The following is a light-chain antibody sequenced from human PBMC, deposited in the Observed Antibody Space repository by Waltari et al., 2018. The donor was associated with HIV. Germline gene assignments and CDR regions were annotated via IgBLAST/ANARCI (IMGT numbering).Light chain of an antibody. CDR2: AVS. Sequence: QSALTPPASVSGSPGQSITISCTGTSSDVGGYTSVSWYQLHPGKAPKLMIYAVSNRPSGVSNRFSGSKSDNTASLTISGLQAEDEADYYCSSYTSTSTVYVFGTGTEVTVL. V-gene: IGLV2-14*03. CDR3: SSYTSTSTVYV. J-gene: IGLJ1*01. CDR1: SSDVGGYTS.